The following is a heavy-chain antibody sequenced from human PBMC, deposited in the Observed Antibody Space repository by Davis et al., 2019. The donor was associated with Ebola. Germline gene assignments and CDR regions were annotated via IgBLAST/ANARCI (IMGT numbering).Heavy chain of an antibody. D-gene: IGHD6-13*01. J-gene: IGHJ4*02. V-gene: IGHV3-33*08. Sequence: GGSLRLSCAASGFTFSSYSMNWVRQAPGKGLEWVAVIWYDGSNKYYADSVKGRFTISRDNSKNTLYLQMNSLRAEDTAVYYCARGAGYSSSWSDYWGQGTLVTVSS. CDR1: GFTFSSYS. CDR2: IWYDGSNK. CDR3: ARGAGYSSSWSDY.